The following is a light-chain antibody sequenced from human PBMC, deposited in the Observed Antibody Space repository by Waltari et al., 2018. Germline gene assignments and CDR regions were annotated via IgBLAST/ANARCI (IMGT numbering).Light chain of an antibody. V-gene: IGLV1-40*01. Sequence: QSVLTQPPSMSGPPGQKVTIPCTGGSSNLGAGYDVHWYQQFPGPAPKLLIFGNTKRASGVPGRFSGSRSGTSASLAIAGVQSEDEAVYYCQSFDSSLSASVFGGGTKLTVL. J-gene: IGLJ3*02. CDR3: QSFDSSLSASV. CDR2: GNT. CDR1: SSNLGAGYD.